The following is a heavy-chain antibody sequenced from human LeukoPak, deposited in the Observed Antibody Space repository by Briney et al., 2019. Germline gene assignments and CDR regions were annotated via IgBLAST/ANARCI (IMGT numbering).Heavy chain of an antibody. Sequence: GGSLRLSCAASGFTFNNYAMNWVRQAPGKGLEWVSGISGSGDIIYYADSVKGRFTISRDNSKNTLYLQMNSLRAEDTAVYYCAKDLHYDFWSGYYAGYSGLDYWGQGTLVTVSS. V-gene: IGHV3-23*01. CDR1: GFTFNNYA. J-gene: IGHJ4*02. D-gene: IGHD3-3*01. CDR2: ISGSGDII. CDR3: AKDLHYDFWSGYYAGYSGLDY.